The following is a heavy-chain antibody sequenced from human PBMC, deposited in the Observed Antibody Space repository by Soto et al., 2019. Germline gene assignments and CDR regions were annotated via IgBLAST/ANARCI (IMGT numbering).Heavy chain of an antibody. CDR1: GGSISSYY. J-gene: IGHJ4*02. D-gene: IGHD3-10*01. CDR2: IYYSGST. V-gene: IGHV4-59*01. Sequence: SETLSLTCTVSGGSISSYYWSWIRQPPGKGLEWIGYIYYSGSTNYNPSLKSRVTISVDTSKNQFSLKLSSVTAADTAVYYCARGGGHSGYFDYWGQGTLVTVSP. CDR3: ARGGGHSGYFDY.